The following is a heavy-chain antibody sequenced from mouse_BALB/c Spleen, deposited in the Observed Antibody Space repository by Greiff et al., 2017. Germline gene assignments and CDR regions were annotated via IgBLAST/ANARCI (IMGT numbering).Heavy chain of an antibody. V-gene: IGHV5-6-3*01. J-gene: IGHJ2*01. CDR1: GFTFSSYG. D-gene: IGHD2-10*02. Sequence: EVHLVESGGGLVQPGGSLKLSCAASGFTFSSYGMSWVRQTPDKRLELVATINSNGGSTYYPDSVKGRFTISRDNAKNTLYLQMSSLKSEDTAMYYCARYGNYVFDYWGQGTTLTVSS. CDR2: INSNGGST. CDR3: ARYGNYVFDY.